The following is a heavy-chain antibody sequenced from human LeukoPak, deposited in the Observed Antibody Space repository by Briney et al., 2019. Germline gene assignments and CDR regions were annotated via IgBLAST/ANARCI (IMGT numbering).Heavy chain of an antibody. CDR3: ARDPRGQQLVPLGMDV. CDR2: ISAYNGNT. CDR1: GYTFTSYG. V-gene: IGHV1-18*04. D-gene: IGHD6-13*01. J-gene: IGHJ6*04. Sequence: ASVKVSCKASGYTFTSYGISWLRQAPGQGLEWMGWISAYNGNTNYAQKLQGRVTMTTDTSTSTAYMELRSLRSDDTAVYYCARDPRGQQLVPLGMDVWGKGTTVTVSS.